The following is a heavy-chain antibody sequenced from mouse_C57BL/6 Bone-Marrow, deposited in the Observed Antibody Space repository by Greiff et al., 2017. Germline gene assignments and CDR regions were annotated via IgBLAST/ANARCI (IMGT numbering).Heavy chain of an antibody. Sequence: QVQLQQPGAELVRPGSSVKLSCKASGYTFTSYWMDWVKQRPGQGLEWIGNIYPSDSETHYNQKFKDKATLTVDKSSSTAYMQLSSLTSEDSAVXYCARDLLRDYWGQGTTLTVSS. J-gene: IGHJ2*01. CDR1: GYTFTSYW. CDR2: IYPSDSET. CDR3: ARDLLRDY. D-gene: IGHD1-1*01. V-gene: IGHV1-61*01.